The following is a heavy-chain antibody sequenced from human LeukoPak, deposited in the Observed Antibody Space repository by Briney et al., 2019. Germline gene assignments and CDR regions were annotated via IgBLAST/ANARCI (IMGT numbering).Heavy chain of an antibody. CDR3: ARDSGYYDRPGSRPWGWFDP. CDR2: INPNSGGT. D-gene: IGHD3-22*01. CDR1: GYTFSNYG. Sequence: GASVKVSCKASGYTFSNYGIHWVRQAPGQGLEWMGWINPNSGGTNYAQKFQGRVTMTRDTSISTAYMELSRLRSDDTAVYYCARDSGYYDRPGSRPWGWFDPWGQGTLVTVSS. J-gene: IGHJ5*02. V-gene: IGHV1-2*02.